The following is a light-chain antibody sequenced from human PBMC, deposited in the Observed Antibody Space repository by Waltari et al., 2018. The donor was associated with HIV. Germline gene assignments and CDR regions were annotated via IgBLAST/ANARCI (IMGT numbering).Light chain of an antibody. V-gene: IGLV1-47*01. Sequence: QSVLTQPPSVSGTPGQRVTISCSGSTSNIGSNYVYWYQQLPETAPKLLIYRDNQRPSWLPDLFSGSKSGTSASLAINGLRSEDEADYYCAAWDDTLSGQGVFGGGTKLTVL. CDR2: RDN. J-gene: IGLJ2*01. CDR3: AAWDDTLSGQGV. CDR1: TSNIGSNY.